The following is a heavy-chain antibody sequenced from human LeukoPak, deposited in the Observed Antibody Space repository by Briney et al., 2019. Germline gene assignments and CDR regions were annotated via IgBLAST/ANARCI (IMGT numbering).Heavy chain of an antibody. Sequence: PGGSLRLSCAASGFTFSSYAMSWVRQAPGKGLEWVSAISGSGGSTYYADSVKGRFTISRDNSKNTLYLQMNSLRAEDTAVYHCAKLIYPLHSSGYLDYWGQGTLVTVSS. V-gene: IGHV3-23*01. J-gene: IGHJ4*02. CDR2: ISGSGGST. CDR1: GFTFSSYA. D-gene: IGHD3-22*01. CDR3: AKLIYPLHSSGYLDY.